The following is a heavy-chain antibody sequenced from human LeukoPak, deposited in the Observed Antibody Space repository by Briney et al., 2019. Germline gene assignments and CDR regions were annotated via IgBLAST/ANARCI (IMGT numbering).Heavy chain of an antibody. CDR3: AGGDSSSWYRFFDY. V-gene: IGHV4-4*07. Sequence: SETLSLTCSVSGGSTSSYYWNCFRQPAGKGLEWIGRIYVGGNTNYNPSFKSRATMSVDMAKNPFSLKLNSVTAADTAVYFCAGGDSSSWYRFFDYWGQGILVTVSS. CDR2: IYVGGNT. CDR1: GGSTSSYY. D-gene: IGHD6-13*01. J-gene: IGHJ4*02.